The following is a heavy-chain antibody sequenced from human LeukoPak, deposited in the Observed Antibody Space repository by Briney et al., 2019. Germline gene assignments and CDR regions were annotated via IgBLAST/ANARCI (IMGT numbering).Heavy chain of an antibody. D-gene: IGHD3-22*01. CDR3: AKEDSSGYYVGMYYFDY. V-gene: IGHV3-23*01. CDR1: GFTFSSYA. Sequence: GGSLRLSCAASGFTFSSYAMSWVRQAPGKGLEWGSAISGSGGSTYYADSVKGRFTISRDNSKNTLYLQMNSLRAEDTAVYYCAKEDSSGYYVGMYYFDYWGQGTLVTVSS. CDR2: ISGSGGST. J-gene: IGHJ4*02.